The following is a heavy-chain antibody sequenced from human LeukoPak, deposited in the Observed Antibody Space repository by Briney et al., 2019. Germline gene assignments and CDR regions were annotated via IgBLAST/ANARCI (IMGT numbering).Heavy chain of an antibody. D-gene: IGHD2-21*02. Sequence: GGSLRLSCAASGFTFSTYWMNWYRQAPGKGLEWVGNINQDASEINYVDSVRGRFTISRDNAKNSPHLQMNSLRAEDTAVYYCATDRDNSDWQKRFDSWGQGTLVTVSS. J-gene: IGHJ4*02. CDR3: ATDRDNSDWQKRFDS. CDR2: INQDASEI. CDR1: GFTFSTYW. V-gene: IGHV3-7*01.